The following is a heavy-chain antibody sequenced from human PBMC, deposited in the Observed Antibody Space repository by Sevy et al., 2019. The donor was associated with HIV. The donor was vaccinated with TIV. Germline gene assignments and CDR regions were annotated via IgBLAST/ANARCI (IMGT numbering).Heavy chain of an antibody. CDR3: ATVSPSPTRNYYDSSGYYY. J-gene: IGHJ4*02. V-gene: IGHV3-15*01. Sequence: GGSLRLSCVASGFNFNNAWMSWVRQAPGKGLEWMGRMRSKSDGGAIDYAPPVRGRFTISRDDSKNMLYLQLNSLKSEDTAMYYCATVSPSPTRNYYDSSGYYYWGQGTLVTVSS. CDR2: MRSKSDGGAI. D-gene: IGHD3-22*01. CDR1: GFNFNNAW.